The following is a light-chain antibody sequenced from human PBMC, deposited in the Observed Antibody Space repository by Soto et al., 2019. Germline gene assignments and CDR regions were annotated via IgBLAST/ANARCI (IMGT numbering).Light chain of an antibody. Sequence: DIQMTQSPSSLSASVGDRVTITCQASQNIRNYLNWYQHKLGKAPRLLISDASHLEPGVPSSFSATGSGTDFTLTISDLQPGDRVTYFCQQYDELPYTFGGGTRLEI. CDR2: DAS. V-gene: IGKV1-33*01. CDR3: QQYDELPYT. CDR1: QNIRNY. J-gene: IGKJ2*01.